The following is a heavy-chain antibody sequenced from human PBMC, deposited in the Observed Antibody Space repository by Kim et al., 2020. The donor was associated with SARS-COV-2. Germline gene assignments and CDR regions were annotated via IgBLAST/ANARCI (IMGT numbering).Heavy chain of an antibody. V-gene: IGHV3-7*01. J-gene: IGHJ4*02. Sequence: GGSLRLSCAASGFTFSSYWMSWVRQAPGKGLEWVANIKQDGSEKYYVDSVKGRFTISRDNAKNSLYLQMNSLRAEDTAVYYCASEGYYYDSSGYDDYWGQGTLVTVSS. D-gene: IGHD3-22*01. CDR1: GFTFSSYW. CDR2: IKQDGSEK. CDR3: ASEGYYYDSSGYDDY.